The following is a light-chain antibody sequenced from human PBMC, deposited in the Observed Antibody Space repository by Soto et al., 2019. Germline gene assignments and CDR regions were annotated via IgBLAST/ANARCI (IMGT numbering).Light chain of an antibody. J-gene: IGKJ4*01. CDR2: AAS. V-gene: IGKV1-39*01. Sequence: DIQMTQSTSSLSASVGDRVTITCRASQSISTYLNWYQQKLGKAPKLLIDAASSLQSGVPSRFSGSGSGTDFTLTISSLQPEDFATYYCQQSYSTPLTFGGGTKVEI. CDR3: QQSYSTPLT. CDR1: QSISTY.